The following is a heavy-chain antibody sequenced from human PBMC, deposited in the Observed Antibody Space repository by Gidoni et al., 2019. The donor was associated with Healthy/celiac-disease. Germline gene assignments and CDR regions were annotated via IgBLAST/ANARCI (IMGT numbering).Heavy chain of an antibody. CDR1: GFTLSSYW. CDR2: IEQDGSEK. V-gene: IGHV3-7*01. Sequence: ELQLVESGGGLVQPGGSLRLSCAASGFTLSSYWMSWVRQAPGKGLRGVANIEQDGSEKYYVDSVKGRFTISRDNAKNSLYLQMNSLRAEDTAVYYCARGGLGWFDPWGQGTLVTVSS. CDR3: ARGGLGWFDP. D-gene: IGHD7-27*01. J-gene: IGHJ5*02.